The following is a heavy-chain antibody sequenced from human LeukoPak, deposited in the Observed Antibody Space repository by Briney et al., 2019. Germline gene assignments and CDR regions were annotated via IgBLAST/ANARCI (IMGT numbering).Heavy chain of an antibody. J-gene: IGHJ4*02. V-gene: IGHV3-30*02. D-gene: IGHD6-13*01. CDR2: IRYDGSNK. CDR3: AKGKARGSQVGPRITAPGTFNY. CDR1: GFTFSSYG. Sequence: PAGGSLRLSCAASGFTFSSYGMHWVRQAPGKGLEWVAFIRYDGSNKYYADSVKGRFTISRDNSKNTLYLQMNSLRAEDTAVYYCAKGKARGSQVGPRITAPGTFNYWGQGTLVTVSS.